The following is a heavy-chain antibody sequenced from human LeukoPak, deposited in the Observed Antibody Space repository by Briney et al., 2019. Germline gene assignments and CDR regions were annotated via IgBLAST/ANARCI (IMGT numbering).Heavy chain of an antibody. CDR2: ISAYNGNT. CDR1: GYTFTSYG. V-gene: IGHV1-18*01. J-gene: IGHJ4*02. D-gene: IGHD3-16*02. Sequence: ASVKVSCQASGYTFTSYGISWVRQTPGQGLAWMGWISAYNGNTNYAQKLQGRVTMTTDTSTSTAYMELRSLRSDDTAVYYCAREREGIRLGVLSYSDYWGQGTLVTVSS. CDR3: AREREGIRLGVLSYSDY.